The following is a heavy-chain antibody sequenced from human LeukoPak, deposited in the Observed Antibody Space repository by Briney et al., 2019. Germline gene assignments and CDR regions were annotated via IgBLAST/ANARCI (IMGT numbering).Heavy chain of an antibody. CDR1: GFTFSSCS. V-gene: IGHV3-21*01. CDR3: GRDPTHLSVPVGGNY. Sequence: NPGGSLRLSCAGSGFTFSSCSMNWVRQAPGKGLEWVSSISSSSSYIYYADSVKGRFTISRDNAKNSLYLQMNSLRAEDTAVYYCGRDPTHLSVPVGGNYWGQGTLVTVSS. D-gene: IGHD2-2*01. CDR2: ISSSSSYI. J-gene: IGHJ4*02.